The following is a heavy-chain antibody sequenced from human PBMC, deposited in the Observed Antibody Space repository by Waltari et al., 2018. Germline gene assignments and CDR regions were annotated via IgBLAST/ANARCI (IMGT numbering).Heavy chain of an antibody. D-gene: IGHD2-15*01. CDR1: GDSLSRTGVA. V-gene: IGHV6-1*01. J-gene: IGHJ4*02. CDR3: ARGRNSGFDY. Sequence: QVQLQQSGPALVKPSQTLSLTCDLSGDSLSRTGVAWNWIRQSPSRGLEWLGRTYYRSKWYNDYAVSVKSRITINPDTSKNQFSLQLNSVTPDDTALYYCARGRNSGFDYWGQGTLVTVSS. CDR2: TYYRSKWYN.